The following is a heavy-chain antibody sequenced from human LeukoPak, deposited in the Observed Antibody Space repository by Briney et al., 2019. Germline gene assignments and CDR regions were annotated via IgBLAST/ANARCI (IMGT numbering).Heavy chain of an antibody. D-gene: IGHD3-22*01. CDR2: INTNTGNP. V-gene: IGHV7-4-1*02. Sequence: GASVKVSCKASGYTFTGYYMHWVRQAPGQGLEWMGWINTNTGNPTYAQGFTGRFVFSLDTSVSTAYLQISSLKAEDTAVYYCARGQYYYDSSGYHDAFDIWGQGTMVTVSS. CDR3: ARGQYYYDSSGYHDAFDI. CDR1: GYTFTGYY. J-gene: IGHJ3*02.